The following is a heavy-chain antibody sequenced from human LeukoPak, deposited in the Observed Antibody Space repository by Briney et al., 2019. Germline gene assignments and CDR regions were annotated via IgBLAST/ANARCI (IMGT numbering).Heavy chain of an antibody. V-gene: IGHV3-49*03. Sequence: GGSLRLSCTASGFTFGDYAMSWFRQAPGKGLEWVGFIRSKAYGGTTEYAASVKGRFTISRDDSKSIAYLQMNSLKTEDTAVYYCTRDLNIVVVVAATGHDAFDIWGQGTMVTVSS. D-gene: IGHD2-15*01. CDR1: GFTFGDYA. CDR2: IRSKAYGGTT. CDR3: TRDLNIVVVVAATGHDAFDI. J-gene: IGHJ3*02.